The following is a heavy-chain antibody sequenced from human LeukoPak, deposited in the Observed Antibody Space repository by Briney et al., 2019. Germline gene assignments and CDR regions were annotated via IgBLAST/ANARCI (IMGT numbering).Heavy chain of an antibody. CDR3: ARELKIAAAGSPFDY. J-gene: IGHJ4*02. V-gene: IGHV3-23*01. CDR2: IVGSGGST. CDR1: GFAFSSYA. D-gene: IGHD6-13*01. Sequence: GGSLRLSCAASGFAFSSYAMSWVRQAPGKGLEWVSDIVGSGGSTYYTDSVKGRLTISRDNSKNTLYLQMNSLRAEDTAVYYCARELKIAAAGSPFDYWGQGTLVTVSS.